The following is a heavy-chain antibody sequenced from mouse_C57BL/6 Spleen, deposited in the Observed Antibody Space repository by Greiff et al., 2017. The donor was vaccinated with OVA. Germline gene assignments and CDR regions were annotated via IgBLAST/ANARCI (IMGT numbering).Heavy chain of an antibody. CDR2: IRSKSNNYAT. CDR1: GFSFNTYA. D-gene: IGHD3-2*02. J-gene: IGHJ4*01. Sequence: EVMLVESGGGLVQPKGSLKLSCAASGFSFNTYAMNWVRQAPGKGLEWVARIRSKSNNYATYYADSVKDRFTISRDDSESMLYLQMNNLKTEDTAMYYCVRQLRQPGAMDYWGQGTSVTVSS. V-gene: IGHV10-1*01. CDR3: VRQLRQPGAMDY.